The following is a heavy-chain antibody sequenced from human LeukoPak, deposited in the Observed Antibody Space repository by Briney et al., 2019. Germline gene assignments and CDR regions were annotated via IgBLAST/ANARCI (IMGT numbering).Heavy chain of an antibody. CDR2: IFYTRNT. V-gene: IGHV4-39*01. D-gene: IGHD3-22*01. Sequence: SETLSLTCTVSGGSILDSTYYWAWIRQPPGKGLEWIATIFYTRNTHYNPSLKSRVTMSVDTVKNQFSLNLNSVTAADTAVYYCARQSSGYYYGWFDPWGQGTLVTVSS. J-gene: IGHJ5*02. CDR3: ARQSSGYYYGWFDP. CDR1: GGSILDSTYY.